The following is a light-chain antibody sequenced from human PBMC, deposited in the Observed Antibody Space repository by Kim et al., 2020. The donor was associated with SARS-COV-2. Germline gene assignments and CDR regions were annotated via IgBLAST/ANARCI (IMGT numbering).Light chain of an antibody. V-gene: IGKV3-15*01. CDR3: QQYSHRPLT. CDR2: GAS. CDR1: QSVSSI. J-gene: IGKJ4*01. Sequence: EIVMTQSPATLSVSPGERATLSCRASQSVSSILAWYQQKPGQAPRLLIYGASTRATGIPGRFSGSGSGTEFTLTISSLQSEDFAVYYCQQYSHRPLTFGGGTKVDIK.